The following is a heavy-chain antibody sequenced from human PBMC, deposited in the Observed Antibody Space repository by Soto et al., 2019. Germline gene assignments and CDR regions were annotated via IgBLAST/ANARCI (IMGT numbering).Heavy chain of an antibody. CDR3: AGGLVVPTDPNYYYMDV. CDR2: INHSGST. J-gene: IGHJ6*03. V-gene: IGHV4-34*01. Sequence: SETLSLTCAVYGGSFSGYYWSWIRQPPGKGLEWIGEINHSGSTNYNPSLKSRVTISVDTSKNQFSLKLSSVTAADTAVYYCAGGLVVPTDPNYYYMDVWGKGTTVTVSS. CDR1: GGSFSGYY. D-gene: IGHD2-2*01.